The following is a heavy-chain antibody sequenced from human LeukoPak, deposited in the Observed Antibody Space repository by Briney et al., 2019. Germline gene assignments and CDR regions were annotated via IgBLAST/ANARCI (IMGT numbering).Heavy chain of an antibody. D-gene: IGHD5-18*01. CDR2: IYSAGST. J-gene: IGHJ4*02. CDR1: GFTVSSNY. Sequence: PGGSLRLSCAASGFTVSSNYMSWVRQAPGEGLEWVSVIYSAGSTFYTDSVKGRFTVSRDNSKNTVYLQMNSLRAEDTAVYYCARSGGSSYGFPFDYWGQGTLVTVSS. CDR3: ARSGGSSYGFPFDY. V-gene: IGHV3-66*01.